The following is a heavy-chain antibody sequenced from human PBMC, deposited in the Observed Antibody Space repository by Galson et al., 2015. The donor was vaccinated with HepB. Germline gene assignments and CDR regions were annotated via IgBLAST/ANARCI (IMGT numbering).Heavy chain of an antibody. CDR1: GYTFTSYY. J-gene: IGHJ3*02. CDR3: ARVQVEMVTPPPDDAFDI. V-gene: IGHV1-46*01. Sequence: SVKVSCKASGYTFTSYYMHWVRQAPGQGLEWMGIINPSGGSTSYAQKFQGRVTMTRDTSTSTVYMELSSLRSEDTAVYYCARVQVEMVTPPPDDAFDIWGQGTMVTVSS. CDR2: INPSGGST. D-gene: IGHD5-24*01.